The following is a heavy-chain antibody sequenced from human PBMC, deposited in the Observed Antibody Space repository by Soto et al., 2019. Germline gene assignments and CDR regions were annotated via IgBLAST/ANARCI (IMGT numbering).Heavy chain of an antibody. Sequence: QVQLVQSGAEVKKPGASVKVSCKASGYTFTSYGFNWVRQAPGQGLEWMGWISAYNGDTNYAQKLQARVTMTTDTSTSTAYMELRSLRSDDTAVYYCARGSYRGGLYDSTGDYWGQGTLVTVSS. J-gene: IGHJ4*02. CDR3: ARGSYRGGLYDSTGDY. CDR2: ISAYNGDT. D-gene: IGHD3-22*01. CDR1: GYTFTSYG. V-gene: IGHV1-18*01.